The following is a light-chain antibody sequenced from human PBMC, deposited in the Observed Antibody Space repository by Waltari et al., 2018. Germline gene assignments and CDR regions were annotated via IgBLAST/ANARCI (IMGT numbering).Light chain of an antibody. V-gene: IGKV1-13*02. CDR3: QQFDSFPPT. Sequence: AIQLTQSPSSLSASVGDRVPITCRASQDIYNALAWYRQKPGKAPELLIYDASSLKTGAPSRFSGTGSGTDFTLTISSLQPEDFAAYYCQQFDSFPPTFGQGTRLEIK. J-gene: IGKJ5*01. CDR1: QDIYNA. CDR2: DAS.